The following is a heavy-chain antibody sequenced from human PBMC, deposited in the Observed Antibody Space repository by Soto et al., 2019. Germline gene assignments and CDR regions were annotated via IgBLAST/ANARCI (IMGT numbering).Heavy chain of an antibody. D-gene: IGHD3-22*01. J-gene: IGHJ3*02. CDR3: ARDSYDSSGGGVNDTFDI. CDR2: IYYSGIT. CDR1: GGSISSGDYS. V-gene: IGHV4-30-2*01. Sequence: QLQLQESGSGLVKPSQTLSLTCAVSGGSISSGDYSWYWIRQPPGKGLEWIGNIYYSGITHYNPSLKSRVTISVDRTTNQFFLNLNSVTAADTAVYFCARDSYDSSGGGVNDTFDIWGQGTMVTVSS.